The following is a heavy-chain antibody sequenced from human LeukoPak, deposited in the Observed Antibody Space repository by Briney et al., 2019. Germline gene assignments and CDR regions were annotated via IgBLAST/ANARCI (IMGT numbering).Heavy chain of an antibody. J-gene: IGHJ4*02. V-gene: IGHV4-4*02. Sequence: GSLKLSCVASRFTFSNHYMSWVRQAPGKGLEWLGEIYHDGNTNYDPSLKSRVTISVDKPNNQFSLRLSSVTAADTAVYYCASARWDVWGQGILVTVSS. D-gene: IGHD1-26*01. CDR2: IYHDGNT. CDR1: RFTFSNHYM. CDR3: ASARWDV.